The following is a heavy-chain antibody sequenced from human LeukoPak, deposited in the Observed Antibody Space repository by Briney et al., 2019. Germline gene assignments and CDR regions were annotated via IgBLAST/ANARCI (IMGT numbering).Heavy chain of an antibody. CDR3: ARDFSQSGYEAY. Sequence: GGSLRLSCAASGFTFSSYSMNWIRQAPGKGLEWVSSISSSSSYIYYADSVKGRFTISRDNAKNSLYLQMNSLRAEATAVYYCARDFSQSGYEAYWGQGTLVTVSS. CDR2: ISSSSSYI. V-gene: IGHV3-21*01. J-gene: IGHJ4*02. D-gene: IGHD5-12*01. CDR1: GFTFSSYS.